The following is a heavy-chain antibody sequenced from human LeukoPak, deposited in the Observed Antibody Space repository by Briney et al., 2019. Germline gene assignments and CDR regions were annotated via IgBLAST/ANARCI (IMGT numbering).Heavy chain of an antibody. CDR3: ARQAYDSSGYYSYFDY. Sequence: VASVKVSCKASGYTFTSYYIHWVRQAPGQGLEWMGIIIPSAGRTNYAQKFRGRVSMTTDMSTSTVYMELSSLRSEDTAVYYCARQAYDSSGYYSYFDYWGQGTLVTVSS. V-gene: IGHV1-46*01. CDR2: IIPSAGRT. CDR1: GYTFTSYY. J-gene: IGHJ4*02. D-gene: IGHD3-22*01.